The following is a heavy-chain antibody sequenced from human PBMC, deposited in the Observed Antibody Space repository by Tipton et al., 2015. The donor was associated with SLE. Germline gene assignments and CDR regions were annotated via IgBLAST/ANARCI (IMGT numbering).Heavy chain of an antibody. D-gene: IGHD3-3*01. J-gene: IGHJ4*02. V-gene: IGHV3-49*03. CDR3: TRGDTLFGVTPYFDE. Sequence: SLRLSCTGSGFTFGDYDMSWFRQAPGKGLDWVGSIRSNANGGTTEYAASVKNRFIISRDDSKTIAYLQMNSLITEDSAVYYWTRGDTLFGVTPYFDEWGQGTLVSVSS. CDR2: IRSNANGGTT. CDR1: GFTFGDYD.